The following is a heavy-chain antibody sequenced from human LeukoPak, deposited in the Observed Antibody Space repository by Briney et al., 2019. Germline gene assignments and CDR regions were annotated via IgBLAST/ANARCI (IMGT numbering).Heavy chain of an antibody. CDR3: AKVEGGSYWGAFDI. CDR2: ISWNSGSI. CDR1: GFTFDDYA. D-gene: IGHD1-26*01. Sequence: GRSLRLSCAASGFTFDDYAMHWVRQAPGKGLEWVSGISWNSGSIGYADSVKGRFTISRDNAKNSLYLQMNSLRAEDMALYYCAKVEGGSYWGAFDIWGQGTMVTVSS. V-gene: IGHV3-9*03. J-gene: IGHJ3*02.